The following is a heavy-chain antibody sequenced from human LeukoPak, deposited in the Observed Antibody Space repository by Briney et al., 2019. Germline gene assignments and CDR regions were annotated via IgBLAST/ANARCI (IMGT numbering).Heavy chain of an antibody. J-gene: IGHJ3*02. Sequence: GGSLRLSCAASGFTLSSYDMHWVRQAPGKGLEWVAVISYDGSNKYYADSVKGRFTISRDNSKNTLFLQMNSLRAEDTAVYYCANQHRSWIGGAFDIWGQGTMVTVSS. V-gene: IGHV3-30*18. CDR2: ISYDGSNK. CDR3: ANQHRSWIGGAFDI. CDR1: GFTLSSYD. D-gene: IGHD6-13*01.